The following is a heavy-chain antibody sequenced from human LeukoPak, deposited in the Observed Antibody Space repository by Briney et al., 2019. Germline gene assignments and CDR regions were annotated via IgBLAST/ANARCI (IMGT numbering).Heavy chain of an antibody. V-gene: IGHV1-24*01. CDR2: FDPEDGET. CDR1: GYTLTELS. J-gene: IGHJ3*02. D-gene: IGHD3-10*01. CDR3: ATGMRPGSGGFDAFDI. Sequence: ASVKVSCKVSGYTLTELSMHWVRQAPGKGLEWMGGFDPEDGETIYAQKFQGRVTMTEDTSTDTAYMELSSLRSEDTAVYYCATGMRPGSGGFDAFDIWGQGTMVTVSS.